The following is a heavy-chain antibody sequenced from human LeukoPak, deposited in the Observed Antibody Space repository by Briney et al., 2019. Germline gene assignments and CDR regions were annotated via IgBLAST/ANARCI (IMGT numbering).Heavy chain of an antibody. CDR1: GGSLSSFY. CDR3: ARHSGSRDGFDI. CDR2: IYYTGST. Sequence: SETLSLTCTVSGGSLSSFYWSWIRQPPGKGLEWIGYIYYTGSTNYNPSLKSRVTISVDTSKNQFSLKLSSVTAADTAVYYCARHSGSRDGFDIWGQGTTVTVSS. V-gene: IGHV4-59*08. J-gene: IGHJ3*02. D-gene: IGHD1-26*01.